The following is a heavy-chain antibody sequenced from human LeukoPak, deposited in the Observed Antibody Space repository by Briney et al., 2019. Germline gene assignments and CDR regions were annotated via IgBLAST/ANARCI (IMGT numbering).Heavy chain of an antibody. J-gene: IGHJ4*02. V-gene: IGHV4-39*01. CDR1: GGSISSGSYY. Sequence: SQTLSLTCTVSGGSISSGSYYWGWIRQPPGKGLEWIGSIYYSGSTYYNPSLKSRVTISVDTSKNQFSLKLSSVTAADTAVYYCASGPRPFDYWGQGTLVTVSS. CDR2: IYYSGST. CDR3: ASGPRPFDY.